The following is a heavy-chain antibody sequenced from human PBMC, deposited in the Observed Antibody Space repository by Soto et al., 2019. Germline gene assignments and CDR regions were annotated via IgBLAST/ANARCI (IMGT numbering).Heavy chain of an antibody. CDR3: AREKGAWFDP. J-gene: IGHJ5*02. CDR1: GYTFTSYD. Sequence: QVQLVQSGAEVKKPGASVKVSCKASGYTFTSYDINWVRQATGQGLEWMGWMNPNSGNTVYAQKFXGRVTMTRNTSISTGYMELGSLRCEGTAVYYCAREKGAWFDPWGQGTLVTVSS. V-gene: IGHV1-8*01. CDR2: MNPNSGNT.